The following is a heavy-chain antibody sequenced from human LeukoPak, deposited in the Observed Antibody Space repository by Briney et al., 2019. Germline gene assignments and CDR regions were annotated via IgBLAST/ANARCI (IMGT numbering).Heavy chain of an antibody. V-gene: IGHV3-21*04. CDR3: AKAPLGRCTGVICYYFDY. D-gene: IGHD2-15*01. J-gene: IGHJ4*02. CDR2: ITSDNRYI. CDR1: GFTFSSYT. Sequence: GGSLRLSCAASGFTFSSYTMNWVRQAPGKGLEWVSSITSDNRYIFYADSLKGRFTISRDNSKNTLYLQMNSLRAEDAAIYYCAKAPLGRCTGVICYYFDYWGQGTLATASS.